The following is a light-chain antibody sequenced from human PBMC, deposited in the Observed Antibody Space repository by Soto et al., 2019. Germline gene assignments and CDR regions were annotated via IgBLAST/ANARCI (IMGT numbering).Light chain of an antibody. CDR2: GAS. CDR3: QQYGSSPIT. CDR1: QSVSSSY. J-gene: IGKJ5*01. V-gene: IGKV3-20*01. Sequence: VVPTHSPGTLSLSPGERATLSCRASQSVSSSYLAWYQQKPGQAPRLLISGASTRATGIPDRFSGSGSETDFTLTISRLEPEDFALYYCQQYGSSPITFGQGTRLEI.